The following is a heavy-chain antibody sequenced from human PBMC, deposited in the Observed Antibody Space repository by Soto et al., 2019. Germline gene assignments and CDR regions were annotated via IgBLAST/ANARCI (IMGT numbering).Heavy chain of an antibody. CDR1: GGTFSSYA. CDR2: IIPIFGTA. J-gene: IGHJ4*02. V-gene: IGHV1-69*12. Sequence: QVQLVQSGAEVKKPGSSVKVSCKASGGTFSSYAISWVRQAPGQGLEWMGGIIPIFGTANYAQKFQGRVTSTADESTSTVYRERSSLRSEDTAVYYCARARQYDFWSGRPGFDYWGQGTLVTVSS. CDR3: ARARQYDFWSGRPGFDY. D-gene: IGHD3-3*01.